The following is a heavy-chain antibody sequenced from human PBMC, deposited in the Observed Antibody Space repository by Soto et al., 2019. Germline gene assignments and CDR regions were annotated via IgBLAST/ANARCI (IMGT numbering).Heavy chain of an antibody. D-gene: IGHD3-22*01. J-gene: IGHJ5*02. Sequence: QVQLVQSGAEEKKAGASVKVSCKASGYTFYRYGITWVRQATGQGLEWMGWINPSNDNTNYAQKFRGRVTMTTDASTSTAHMELRSLKSDDTAVYYCARDTQQDSNGYSLECFDPWGQGTLVTVSS. CDR1: GYTFYRYG. V-gene: IGHV1-18*01. CDR3: ARDTQQDSNGYSLECFDP. CDR2: INPSNDNT.